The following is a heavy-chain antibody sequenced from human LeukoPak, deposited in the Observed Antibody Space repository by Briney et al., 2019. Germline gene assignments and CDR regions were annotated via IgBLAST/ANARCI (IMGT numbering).Heavy chain of an antibody. V-gene: IGHV1-18*01. CDR1: GYTFDIYG. Sequence: ASVKVSCKASGYTFDIYGIAWVRQAPGQGLEWMGWIATYNGKTDCAQNLQGRVTMTTDLSTGTAYMELRSLRSDDTAVYYCARVYNSYYYYMDVWGKGTPVTVSS. CDR2: IATYNGKT. CDR3: ARVYNSYYYYMDV. J-gene: IGHJ6*03. D-gene: IGHD1-14*01.